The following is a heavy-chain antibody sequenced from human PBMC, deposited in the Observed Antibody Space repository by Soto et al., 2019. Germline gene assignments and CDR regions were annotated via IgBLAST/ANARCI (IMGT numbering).Heavy chain of an antibody. CDR3: TRDRLIVVVVAANDAFDI. CDR1: GFTFVDYA. D-gene: IGHD2-15*01. CDR2: IRSKAYGGTT. J-gene: IGHJ3*02. Sequence: GGSLRLSCTASGFTFVDYAMSWFRQAPGKGLEWVGFIRSKAYGGTTEYAASVKGRFTISRDDSKSIAYLQMNSLKTEDTAVYYCTRDRLIVVVVAANDAFDIWGQGTMVTVSS. V-gene: IGHV3-49*03.